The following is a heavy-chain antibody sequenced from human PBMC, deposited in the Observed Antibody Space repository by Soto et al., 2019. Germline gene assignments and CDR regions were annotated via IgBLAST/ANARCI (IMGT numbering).Heavy chain of an antibody. CDR1: GFTFSSYW. J-gene: IGHJ4*02. V-gene: IGHV3-7*03. D-gene: IGHD3-16*01. CDR3: VRVGRLGGY. CDR2: IKEDGSGK. Sequence: GGSLRLSCTASGFTFSSYWMSWVRQAPGKGLGWVANIKEDGSGKYYVDPVKGRFSISRDNARNSLYLQMNSLRVEDTAVYYCVRVGRLGGYWGQGALVTVS.